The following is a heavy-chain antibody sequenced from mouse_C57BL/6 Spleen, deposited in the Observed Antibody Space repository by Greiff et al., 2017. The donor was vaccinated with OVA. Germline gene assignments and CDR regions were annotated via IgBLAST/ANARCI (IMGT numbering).Heavy chain of an antibody. Sequence: VQLQQPGAELVKPGASVKLSCKASGYTFTSYWMQWVKQRPGQGLEWIGEIDPSDSYTNYNQKFKGKATLTVDTSSSTAYMQLSSLTSEDSAVYYCARRGTYGPSDYWGQGTTLTVSS. D-gene: IGHD1-1*02. V-gene: IGHV1-50*01. CDR2: IDPSDSYT. CDR1: GYTFTSYW. CDR3: ARRGTYGPSDY. J-gene: IGHJ2*01.